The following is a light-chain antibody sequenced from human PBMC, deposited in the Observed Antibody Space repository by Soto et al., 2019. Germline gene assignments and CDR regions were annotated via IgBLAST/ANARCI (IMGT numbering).Light chain of an antibody. CDR1: QSISNN. CDR3: QQYNNWPPLT. Sequence: EIVLTQSPATLSVSPGERATLSCRASQSISNNLAWYQQKPGQAPRLLIYGASTRATGIPGRFSGSGSGTDFILTVSSLQSEDFAVYYCQQYNNWPPLTFGGGTKVDIK. V-gene: IGKV3-15*01. J-gene: IGKJ4*01. CDR2: GAS.